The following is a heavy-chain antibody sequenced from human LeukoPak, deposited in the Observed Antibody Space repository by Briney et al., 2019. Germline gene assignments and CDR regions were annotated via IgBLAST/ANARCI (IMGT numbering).Heavy chain of an antibody. Sequence: GGSLRLSCEASGLTFSNFWMTWLRQAPGKGLEWVANIKQDGSETYYLDSVRGRFTISRDNAKNSMYLQMNSLKAEDTAVYYCVGCSGGTCSDFDYWGRGTLVTVSS. J-gene: IGHJ4*02. CDR1: GLTFSNFW. V-gene: IGHV3-7*01. D-gene: IGHD2-15*01. CDR2: IKQDGSET. CDR3: VGCSGGTCSDFDY.